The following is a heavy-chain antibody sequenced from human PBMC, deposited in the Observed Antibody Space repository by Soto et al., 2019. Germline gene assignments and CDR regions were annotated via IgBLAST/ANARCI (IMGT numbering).Heavy chain of an antibody. CDR1: GYSFSTYW. J-gene: IGHJ6*02. CDR3: AGGGVRGVITRTRDYYGMDV. Sequence: GESLKISCKGSGYSFSTYWIGWVRQMPGKGLEWMGIIYPGDSDTRYSPSFQGQVTISADKSISTAYLQWSSLKASDTAMYYCAGGGVRGVITRTRDYYGMDVWGQGTTVTVSS. CDR2: IYPGDSDT. D-gene: IGHD3-10*01. V-gene: IGHV5-51*01.